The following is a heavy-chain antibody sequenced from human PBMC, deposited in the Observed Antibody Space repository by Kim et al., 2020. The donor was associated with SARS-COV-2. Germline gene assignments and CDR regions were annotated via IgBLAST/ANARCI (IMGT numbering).Heavy chain of an antibody. CDR2: IYYSGST. CDR3: ARAREEPEYYFDD. D-gene: IGHD1-26*01. CDR1: GGSISSGGYY. J-gene: IGHJ4*02. V-gene: IGHV4-31*03. Sequence: SETLSLTCTVSGGSISSGGYYWSWIRQPPGKGLEWIGYIYYSGSTYYNPSLKSRVTISVDTSKNQFSLMLSSVTAADTAVYYCARAREEPEYYFDDWGQGTLVTVSS.